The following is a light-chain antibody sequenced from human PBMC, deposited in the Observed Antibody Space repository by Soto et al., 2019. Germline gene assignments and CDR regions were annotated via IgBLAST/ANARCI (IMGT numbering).Light chain of an antibody. V-gene: IGKV3-15*01. Sequence: IEMTQSPATLSVSPGERATLSCRASQSVSSNLVWYQQKPGQAPRLLIYGASTRVTGIPARFSGSGSGTDFTLTIGSLEPEDFAVYYCQQRSNWPTFGQGTRLEIK. J-gene: IGKJ5*01. CDR3: QQRSNWPT. CDR2: GAS. CDR1: QSVSSN.